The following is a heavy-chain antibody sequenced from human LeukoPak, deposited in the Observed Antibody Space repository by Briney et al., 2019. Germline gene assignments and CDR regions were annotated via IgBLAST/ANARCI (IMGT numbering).Heavy chain of an antibody. D-gene: IGHD4/OR15-4a*01. Sequence: HAGGSVRLPCAASGFGVVSYYMTWVRQAPGKGLEWVSVIYSGGAAFYTDSVKGRFTISRDGSKKTVYLQMNSLRAEDTAVYYCARGNSPMVGRYYLELWGQGTLVTVSS. CDR2: IYSGGAA. J-gene: IGHJ4*02. CDR1: GFGVVSYY. V-gene: IGHV3-53*01. CDR3: ARGNSPMVGRYYLEL.